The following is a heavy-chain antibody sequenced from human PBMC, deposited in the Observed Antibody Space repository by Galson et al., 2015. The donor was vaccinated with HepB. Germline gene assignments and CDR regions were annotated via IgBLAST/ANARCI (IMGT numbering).Heavy chain of an antibody. D-gene: IGHD1-26*01. J-gene: IGHJ4*02. CDR3: AKVGATMG. CDR1: GFTFSGYS. CDR2: ISTSSNII. Sequence: SLRLSCAAFGFTFSGYSMNWVRQAPGKGLEWVSYISTSSNIIYYADSVKGRFTISRDNAKSSLYLQMNSLRAEDTAVYYCAKVGATMGWGQGTLVTVSS. V-gene: IGHV3-48*01.